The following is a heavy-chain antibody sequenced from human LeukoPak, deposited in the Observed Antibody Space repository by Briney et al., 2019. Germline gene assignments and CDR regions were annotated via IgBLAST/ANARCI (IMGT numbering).Heavy chain of an antibody. J-gene: IGHJ4*02. V-gene: IGHV1-18*01. Sequence: GASVKVSCKASGYTFTSYGISWVRQAPGQGLEWMGWISAYNGNTNYAQKLQGRVTMTTDTSTSTAYMELRSLRSDDTAVYYCARAGNLGYCSGGSCYPRPFDYWGQGTLVTVSS. CDR2: ISAYNGNT. CDR1: GYTFTSYG. D-gene: IGHD2-15*01. CDR3: ARAGNLGYCSGGSCYPRPFDY.